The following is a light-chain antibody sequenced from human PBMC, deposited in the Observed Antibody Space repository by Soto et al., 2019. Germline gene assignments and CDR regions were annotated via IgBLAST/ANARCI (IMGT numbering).Light chain of an antibody. CDR3: QQYNSYST. J-gene: IGKJ1*01. V-gene: IGKV1-5*01. Sequence: DIQMTQSPSTLSASVGDRVTITCRASQSISSWLAWYQQKPGKAPNLLIYDASSLESGVPSRFSGSGSGTEFTLTSNSLQPDDFATYYCQQYNSYSTFGQGTKVEIK. CDR2: DAS. CDR1: QSISSW.